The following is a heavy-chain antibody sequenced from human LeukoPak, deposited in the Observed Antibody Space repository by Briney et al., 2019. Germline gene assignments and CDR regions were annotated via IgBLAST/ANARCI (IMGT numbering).Heavy chain of an antibody. CDR3: AYTAALNWFDP. CDR2: INPNSGGT. D-gene: IGHD5-18*01. Sequence: ASVKVSCKASGYTFTGYYMHWVRQAPGQRLEWMGWINPNSGGTNYAQKFQGRVTMTTDTSISTAYMELSRLRSDDTAVYYCAYTAALNWFDPWGQGTLVTVSS. CDR1: GYTFTGYY. J-gene: IGHJ5*02. V-gene: IGHV1-2*02.